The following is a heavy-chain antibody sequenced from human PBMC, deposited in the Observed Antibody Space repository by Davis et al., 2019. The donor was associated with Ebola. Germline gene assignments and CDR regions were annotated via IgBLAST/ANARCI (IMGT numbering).Heavy chain of an antibody. CDR2: FYIGGNT. CDR3: ARARSGSYYSFDY. J-gene: IGHJ4*02. V-gene: IGHV3-53*01. D-gene: IGHD1-26*01. Sequence: GESLKISCAASGFTVSSNYMSWVRQAPGKGLEWVSVFYIGGNTYYADSVKGRFTISRDNSKNMLYLQMNSLRAEDTAMYYYARARSGSYYSFDYWGQGTLVTVSS. CDR1: GFTVSSNY.